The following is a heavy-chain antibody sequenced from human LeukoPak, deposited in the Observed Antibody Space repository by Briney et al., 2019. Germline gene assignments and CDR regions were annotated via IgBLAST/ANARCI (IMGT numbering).Heavy chain of an antibody. V-gene: IGHV3-48*03. J-gene: IGHJ6*02. CDR1: GFTFSSYE. CDR2: ISSSGSTI. Sequence: GGSLRLSCAASGFTFSSYEMNWVRQAPGKGLEWVSYISSSGSTIYYADSVKGRFTISRDNARNSLYLQMNSLRAEDTAVYYCARDTLNSRILRGYGMDVWAKGPRSPSP. D-gene: IGHD6-13*01. CDR3: ARDTLNSRILRGYGMDV.